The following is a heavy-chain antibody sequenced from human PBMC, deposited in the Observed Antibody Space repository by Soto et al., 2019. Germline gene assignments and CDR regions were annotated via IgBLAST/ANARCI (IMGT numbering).Heavy chain of an antibody. CDR2: MNAKSGDT. D-gene: IGHD3-16*01. CDR3: ARGNPFNYAGFDV. V-gene: IGHV1-8*01. J-gene: IGHJ6*02. CDR1: GYTFSDFD. Sequence: DLEQSGAEVMRPGASVKVSCKASGYTFSDFDINWLRQASGQGPEWMGWMNAKSGDTFFAQRFQGKFNMTWDTSLSTAYMEVGSLTSDDTAMYYCARGNPFNYAGFDVWGQGTTVAVSS.